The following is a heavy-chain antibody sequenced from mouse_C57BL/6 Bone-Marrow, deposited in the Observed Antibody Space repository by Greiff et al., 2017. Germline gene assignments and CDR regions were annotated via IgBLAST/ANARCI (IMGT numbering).Heavy chain of an antibody. D-gene: IGHD1-1*01. CDR1: GFTFSSYA. J-gene: IGHJ3*01. Sequence: EVMLVESGEGLVKPGGSLKLSCAASGFTFSSYAMSWVRQTPEKRLEWVAYISSGGDYIYYADTVKGRFTISSDNARNTLYLQMSSLKSEDTAMYYCTRDQFTVVEGAWFAYWGQGTLVTVSA. CDR3: TRDQFTVVEGAWFAY. CDR2: ISSGGDYI. V-gene: IGHV5-9-1*02.